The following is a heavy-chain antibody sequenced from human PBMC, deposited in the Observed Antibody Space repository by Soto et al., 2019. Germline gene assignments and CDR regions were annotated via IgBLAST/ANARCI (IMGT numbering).Heavy chain of an antibody. CDR2: IKSKTDGGTT. D-gene: IGHD3-3*01. J-gene: IGHJ4*02. Sequence: EVQLVESGGGLVKPGGSLRLSCAASGFTFSNAWMSWVRQAPGKGLEWVGRIKSKTDGGTTDYAAPVKGRFTISRDDSKNTLYLQMNSLKTEDTAVYYCTTEGYDFWSGYSQWGQGTLVTVSS. CDR1: GFTFSNAW. CDR3: TTEGYDFWSGYSQ. V-gene: IGHV3-15*01.